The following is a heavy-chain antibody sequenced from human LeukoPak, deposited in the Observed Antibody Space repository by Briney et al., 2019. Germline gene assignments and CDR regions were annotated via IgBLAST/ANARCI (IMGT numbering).Heavy chain of an antibody. CDR1: GGSISSGSYY. CDR2: IYTSGST. CDR3: ARKGYDILTGYYDSHWYFDL. Sequence: SSQTLSLTCTVSGGSISSGSYYWSWIRQPAGKGLEWIGRIYTSGSTNYNPSLKSRVTISVDTSKNQFSLKLSSVTAADTAVYYCARKGYDILTGYYDSHWYFDLWGRGTLDTVSS. J-gene: IGHJ2*01. D-gene: IGHD3-9*01. V-gene: IGHV4-61*02.